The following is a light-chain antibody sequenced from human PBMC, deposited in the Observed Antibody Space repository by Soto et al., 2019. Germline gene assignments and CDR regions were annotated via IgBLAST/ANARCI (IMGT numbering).Light chain of an antibody. CDR3: SSYTSSSTRV. CDR2: EVS. J-gene: IGLJ3*02. V-gene: IGLV2-14*01. Sequence: QSALTQTASVSGSPGQSITISCTGTSSDVGGYNYVSWYQQHPGKAPKLMIYEVSNRPSGVSNRFSGSKSGNTASLTISGLHAEDEADYYCSSYTSSSTRVFGGGTKVTVL. CDR1: SSDVGGYNY.